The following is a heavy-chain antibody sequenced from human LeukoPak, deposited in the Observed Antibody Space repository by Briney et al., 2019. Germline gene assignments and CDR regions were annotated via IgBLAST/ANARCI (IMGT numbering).Heavy chain of an antibody. D-gene: IGHD3-22*01. J-gene: IGHJ4*02. V-gene: IGHV1-69*04. CDR1: GGTFSSYA. CDR2: IIPILGIA. CDR3: ASATRSYYDSSGYLDY. Sequence: GASVKVSCKASGGTFSSYAISWVRQAPGQGLEWMGRIIPILGIANYAQKFQGRVTITADKSTSTAYMELSSLRSEDTAVYYRASATRSYYDSSGYLDYWGQGTLVTVSS.